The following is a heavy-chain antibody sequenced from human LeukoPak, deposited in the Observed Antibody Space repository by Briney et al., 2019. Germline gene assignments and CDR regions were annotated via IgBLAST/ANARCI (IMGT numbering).Heavy chain of an antibody. CDR1: GFTFSSYA. J-gene: IGHJ4*02. CDR2: ISGGGRST. Sequence: GGSLRLSCAASGFTFSSYAMSWVRQAPGKGLEWVSAISGGGRSTYYADSVKGRFTISRDNSKNTLYLQMNSLRAEDTAVHYCANGIAVADLPHDYWGQGTLVTVSS. D-gene: IGHD6-19*01. CDR3: ANGIAVADLPHDY. V-gene: IGHV3-23*01.